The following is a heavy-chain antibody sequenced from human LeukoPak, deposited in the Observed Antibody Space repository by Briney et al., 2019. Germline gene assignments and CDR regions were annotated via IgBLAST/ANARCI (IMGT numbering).Heavy chain of an antibody. CDR2: INHSGST. J-gene: IGHJ4*02. CDR3: ARGHDILTGYEFDY. CDR1: GGSFSGYY. V-gene: IGHV4-34*01. Sequence: PSETLSLTCAVYGGSFSGYYWSWIRQPPGKGLEWIGEINHSGSTNYNPSLKSRVTISVDTSKNQFSLKLSSVTAADTAVYHCARGHDILTGYEFDYWGQGTLVTVSS. D-gene: IGHD3-9*01.